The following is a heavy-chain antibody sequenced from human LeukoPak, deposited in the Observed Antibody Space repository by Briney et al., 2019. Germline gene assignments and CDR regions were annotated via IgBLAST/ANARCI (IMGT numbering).Heavy chain of an antibody. D-gene: IGHD5-12*01. Sequence: PGGSLRLSCAASGFTFSYYYMSWVRQAPGKGLEWVSGINWNSGSRGYADSVKGRFTISRDNAKNSLYLRMNTLRAEDTALYYCARGIDSGYDYFDSWGQGTLVTVSS. CDR1: GFTFSYYY. J-gene: IGHJ4*02. V-gene: IGHV3-20*04. CDR3: ARGIDSGYDYFDS. CDR2: INWNSGSR.